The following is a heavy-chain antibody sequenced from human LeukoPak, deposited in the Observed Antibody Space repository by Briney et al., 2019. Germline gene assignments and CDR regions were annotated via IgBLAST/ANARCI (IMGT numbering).Heavy chain of an antibody. J-gene: IGHJ4*02. CDR2: ISGSGGST. Sequence: GGSLRLSCAASGFTFSSYAMSWVRQAPGKGLEWVSAISGSGGSTYYADSVKGRFTISRDNSKNTLYLQMNSLRAEDTAVYYCAKVMYYDFWSGYLYFDYWGQGTPVTVSS. V-gene: IGHV3-23*01. CDR1: GFTFSSYA. CDR3: AKVMYYDFWSGYLYFDY. D-gene: IGHD3-3*01.